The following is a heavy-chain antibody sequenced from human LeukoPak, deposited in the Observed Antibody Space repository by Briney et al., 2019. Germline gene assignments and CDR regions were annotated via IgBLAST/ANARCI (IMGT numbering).Heavy chain of an antibody. CDR3: ARGVDSAIDW. CDR2: INGDGRDK. J-gene: IGHJ4*02. D-gene: IGHD3-9*01. V-gene: IGHV3-7*01. CDR1: GFTFSSYW. Sequence: GGSLRLSCAASGFTFSSYWMNWVRQAPGKGLEWVANINGDGRDKYYVGSARGRFTISRDNADNALYLQMNSLRGDDTALYYCARGVDSAIDWWGQGTLVTVSS.